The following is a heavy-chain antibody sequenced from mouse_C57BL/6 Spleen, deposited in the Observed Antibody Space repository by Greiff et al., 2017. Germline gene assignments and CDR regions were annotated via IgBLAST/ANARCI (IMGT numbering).Heavy chain of an antibody. V-gene: IGHV1-82*01. D-gene: IGHD1-1*01. CDR2: IYPGDGDT. Sequence: QVQLQQSGPELVKPGASVKISCKASGYAFSSSWMNWVKQRPGKGLEWIGRIYPGDGDTNYNGKFKGKATLTADKSSSTAYMQLSSLTSEDSAVYFCARSSHYSSVMDYWGQGTSVTVSS. J-gene: IGHJ4*01. CDR3: ARSSHYSSVMDY. CDR1: GYAFSSSW.